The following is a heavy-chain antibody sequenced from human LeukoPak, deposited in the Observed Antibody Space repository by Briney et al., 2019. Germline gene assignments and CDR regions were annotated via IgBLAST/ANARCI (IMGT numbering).Heavy chain of an antibody. CDR3: ARGTYYDFWSGYAKGVAHDY. CDR1: GGSISSSSYY. V-gene: IGHV4-39*07. CDR2: IYYSGST. D-gene: IGHD3-3*01. J-gene: IGHJ4*02. Sequence: SETLSLTCTVSGGSISSSSYYWGWIRQPPGKGLEWIGSIYYSGSTYYNPSLKSRVTISVDTSKNQFSLKLSSVTAADTAVYYCARGTYYDFWSGYAKGVAHDYWGQGTLVTVSS.